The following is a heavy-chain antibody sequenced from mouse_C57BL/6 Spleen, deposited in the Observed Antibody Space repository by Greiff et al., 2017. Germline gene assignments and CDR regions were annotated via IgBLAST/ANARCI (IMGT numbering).Heavy chain of an antibody. CDR2: ISYSGST. J-gene: IGHJ4*01. Sequence: EVQLVESGPGMVKPSQSLSLTCTVTGYSITSGYDWHWIRHFPGNKLEWMGYISYSGSTNYNPSLKSRISITHDTSKNHFFLKLNSVTTEDTATYYCARDKGLRYGTGGAMDYWGQGTSVTVSS. D-gene: IGHD1-1*01. CDR1: GYSITSGYD. V-gene: IGHV3-1*01. CDR3: ARDKGLRYGTGGAMDY.